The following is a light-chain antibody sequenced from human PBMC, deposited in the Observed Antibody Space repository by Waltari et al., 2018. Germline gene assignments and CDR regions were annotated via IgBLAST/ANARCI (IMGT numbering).Light chain of an antibody. CDR1: QGISNW. CDR2: AAS. Sequence: DIQMTQSASSVSASVGDRVTITCRASQGISNWLAWYQQKPGKAPKLLIYAASILQTGVPSRFSGSGSGTDFTLTIRNLQPEDFATYFCQQGNSFPPTFGQGTRVEVK. V-gene: IGKV1-12*01. J-gene: IGKJ1*01. CDR3: QQGNSFPPT.